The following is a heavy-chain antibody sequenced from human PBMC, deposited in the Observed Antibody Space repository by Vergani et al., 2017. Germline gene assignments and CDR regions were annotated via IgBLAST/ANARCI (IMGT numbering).Heavy chain of an antibody. CDR3: ARDGRIDAEGTELDY. CDR1: GFTFSKYW. J-gene: IGHJ4*02. CDR2: VILEGTNT. D-gene: IGHD1-14*01. Sequence: EVQLVESGGGLVQPGGSLRLSCAASGFTFSKYWMHWFRQAPGKGLVWVSRVILEGTNTPYADYVKGRFTISRDNAKNMMYLQLNSLRDEDTAVYYCARDGRIDAEGTELDYWGQGTLVTVSS. V-gene: IGHV3-74*01.